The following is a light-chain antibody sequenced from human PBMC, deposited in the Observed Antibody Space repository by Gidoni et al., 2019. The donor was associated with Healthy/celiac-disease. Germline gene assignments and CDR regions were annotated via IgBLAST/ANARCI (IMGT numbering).Light chain of an antibody. CDR3: MQALQTPT. Sequence: DMVMTKSPLSLPVTPGEPASISCRSSQSLLHSNGYNYLDWYLQKPGQSPQLLIYLGSNRASGVPDRFSGSGSGTDFTLKISRVEAEDVGVYYCMQALQTPTFGGGTKVEIK. J-gene: IGKJ4*01. CDR2: LGS. CDR1: QSLLHSNGYNY. V-gene: IGKV2-28*01.